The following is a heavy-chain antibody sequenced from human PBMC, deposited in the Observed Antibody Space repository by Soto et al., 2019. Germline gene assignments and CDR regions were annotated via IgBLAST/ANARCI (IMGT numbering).Heavy chain of an antibody. Sequence: PGGSLRLSCAASGFTFSSYAMSWVRQAPGKGLEWVSAISGSGGSTYYADSVKGRFTISRDNSKNTLYLQMNSLRAEDTAVYYCAKDIVVVPAARGYRPTQRQFDYWGQGTLVTVSS. V-gene: IGHV3-23*01. J-gene: IGHJ4*02. CDR2: ISGSGGST. CDR1: GFTFSSYA. CDR3: AKDIVVVPAARGYRPTQRQFDY. D-gene: IGHD2-2*01.